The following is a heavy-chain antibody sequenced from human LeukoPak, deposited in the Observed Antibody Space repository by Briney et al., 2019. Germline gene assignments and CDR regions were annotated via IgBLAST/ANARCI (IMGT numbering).Heavy chain of an antibody. Sequence: SETLSLTCTVSGGSISSSSNYWGWIRQPPGKGLEWIGSIYYSGSTYYNPSLKSRVTISVDTSKNQFSLKLSSVTAADTAVYYCARQSSSWYLRYIVDYWGQGTLVTVSS. D-gene: IGHD6-13*01. CDR1: GGSISSSSNY. J-gene: IGHJ4*02. V-gene: IGHV4-39*01. CDR3: ARQSSSWYLRYIVDY. CDR2: IYYSGST.